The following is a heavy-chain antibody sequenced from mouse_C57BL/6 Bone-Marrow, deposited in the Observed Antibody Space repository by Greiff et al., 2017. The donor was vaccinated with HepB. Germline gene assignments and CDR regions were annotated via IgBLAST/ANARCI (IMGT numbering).Heavy chain of an antibody. D-gene: IGHD3-2*02. CDR2: FHPYNDDT. V-gene: IGHV1-47*01. CDR1: GFTFTTYP. CDR3: ARMTSSCYRYFDY. Sequence: QVHVKQSGAELVKPGASVKLSCKASGFTFTTYPIEWMKQNHGKSLEWIGNFHPYNDDTKYNEKFKGKATLTVEKSSSTVYLELSRITSDDSTVYYYARMTSSCYRYFDYWGRGTTLTVTS. J-gene: IGHJ2*01.